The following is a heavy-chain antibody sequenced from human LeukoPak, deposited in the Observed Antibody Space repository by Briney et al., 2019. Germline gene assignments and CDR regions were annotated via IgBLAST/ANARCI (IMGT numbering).Heavy chain of an antibody. J-gene: IGHJ4*02. CDR2: IYPGDSDT. D-gene: IGHD3-22*01. CDR3: ARGVGSSGYYFFGFDY. V-gene: IGHV5-51*01. Sequence: GESLKISCKGSGYSFTSYWIGWVRQMPGKGLEWMGIIYPGDSDTRYSPSFQGQVTISADKSISTAYLQWSSLKASDTAMYYCARGVGSSGYYFFGFDYWGQGTLVTVSS. CDR1: GYSFTSYW.